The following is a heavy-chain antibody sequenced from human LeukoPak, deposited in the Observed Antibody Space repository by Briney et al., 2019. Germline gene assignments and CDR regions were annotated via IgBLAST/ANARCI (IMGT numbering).Heavy chain of an antibody. CDR3: AKDKGFTTGTVDSYFDY. J-gene: IGHJ4*02. Sequence: GGSLRLSCAASGIIFSDFGMHWVRQAPGKGLEWMAIIWYDGSNKYYADSVKGRFTISRDNSQNTMYLQMNSLRAEDSAVYYCAKDKGFTTGTVDSYFDYWGQGTLVTVSS. V-gene: IGHV3-33*06. D-gene: IGHD1-1*01. CDR2: IWYDGSNK. CDR1: GIIFSDFG.